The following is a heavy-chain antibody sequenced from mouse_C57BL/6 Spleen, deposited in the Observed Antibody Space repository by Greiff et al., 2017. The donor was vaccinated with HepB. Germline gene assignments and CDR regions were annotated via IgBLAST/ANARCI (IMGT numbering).Heavy chain of an antibody. J-gene: IGHJ3*01. D-gene: IGHD2-12*01. Sequence: QVQLQQSGAELVRPGSSVKLSCKASGYTFTSYWMHWVKQRPIQGLEWIGNIDPSDSETHYNQKFKDKATLTVDKSSSTAYMQLSSLTSEDSAVYYCASSYYSWFAYWGQGTLVTVSA. CDR3: ASSYYSWFAY. CDR2: IDPSDSET. CDR1: GYTFTSYW. V-gene: IGHV1-52*01.